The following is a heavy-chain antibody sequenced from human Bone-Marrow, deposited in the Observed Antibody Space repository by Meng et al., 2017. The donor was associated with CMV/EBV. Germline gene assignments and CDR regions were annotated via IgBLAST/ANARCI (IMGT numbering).Heavy chain of an antibody. CDR3: ARDMGYYYDSSGSDLDYYYGMDV. CDR2: VSVYNGNT. CDR1: GFTFNNYG. V-gene: IGHV1-18*01. D-gene: IGHD3-22*01. J-gene: IGHJ6*02. Sequence: ASVKVSCKASGFTFNNYGINWVRQAPGQGLEWMGWVSVYNGNTHFAQRFQGRVTLTTDTSTTTAYMELESLKSDDTAVYYCARDMGYYYDSSGSDLDYYYGMDVWGQGTTVTVSS.